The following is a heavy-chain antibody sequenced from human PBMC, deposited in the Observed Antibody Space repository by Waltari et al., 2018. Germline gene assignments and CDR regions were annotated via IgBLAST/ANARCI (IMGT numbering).Heavy chain of an antibody. CDR2: IYYSGST. Sequence: QLQLQESGPGLVKPSETLSLTCTVSGGSISSSSYYWGWLRQPPGKGLEWIGSIYYSGSTYYNPSLKSRVTISVDTSKNQFSLKLSSVTAADTAVYYCAVGIAAAGTAYFDYWGQGTLVTVSS. D-gene: IGHD6-13*01. J-gene: IGHJ4*02. V-gene: IGHV4-39*07. CDR3: AVGIAAAGTAYFDY. CDR1: GGSISSSSYY.